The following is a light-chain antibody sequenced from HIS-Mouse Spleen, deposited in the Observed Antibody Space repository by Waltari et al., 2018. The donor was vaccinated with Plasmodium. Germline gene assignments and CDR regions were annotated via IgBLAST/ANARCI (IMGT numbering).Light chain of an antibody. Sequence: IVLTQSPATLSWSPGERATLSCMASQLVSSYLAWYQQKPGQATRLLIYDASNRATGIPARFSGSGSGTDFTLTISSLEPEDFAVYYCQQRSNWPRVLTFGGGTKVEIK. CDR3: QQRSNWPRVLT. CDR1: QLVSSY. CDR2: DAS. V-gene: IGKV3-11*01. J-gene: IGKJ4*01.